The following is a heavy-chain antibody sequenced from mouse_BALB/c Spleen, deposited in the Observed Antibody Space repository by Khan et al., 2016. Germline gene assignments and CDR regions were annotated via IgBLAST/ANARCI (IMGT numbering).Heavy chain of an antibody. CDR3: ARGRGRRGYFEV. V-gene: IGHV9-3-1*01. Sequence: QVQLKQSGPELKKPGETVKISCKASGYTFTNYGMNWVKQAPGKGLKWMGWINTYTGEPTYADDFKGRFAFSLATYASTAYLQINNLKNEDTATYFCARGRGRRGYFEVWGAGTTVTVSS. CDR1: GYTFTNYG. J-gene: IGHJ1*01. D-gene: IGHD2-12*01. CDR2: INTYTGEP.